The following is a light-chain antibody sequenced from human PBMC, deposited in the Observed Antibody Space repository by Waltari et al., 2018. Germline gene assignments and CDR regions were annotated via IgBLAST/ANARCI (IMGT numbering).Light chain of an antibody. CDR1: QSISSY. V-gene: IGKV1-39*01. Sequence: DIQMTQSPSSLSASVGDRVTIPCRASQSISSYLNWYQQNPGKAPKLLIYAASSLQSGVPSRFSGSGSGTDFTLTISSLQPEDFATYYCQQSYSTPWTFGQVTKVEIK. CDR3: QQSYSTPWT. CDR2: AAS. J-gene: IGKJ1*01.